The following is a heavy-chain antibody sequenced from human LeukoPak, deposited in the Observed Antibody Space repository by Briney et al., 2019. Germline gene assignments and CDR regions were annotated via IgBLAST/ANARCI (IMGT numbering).Heavy chain of an antibody. D-gene: IGHD6-19*01. V-gene: IGHV3-33*06. J-gene: IGHJ5*02. Sequence: GGSLRLSCAAYGFTFSSYGMHWVRQAPGKGLEWVAVIWYVGSNKYYADSVKGRFTISRDNSKNALYLQMNSLRAEDTAVYYCAKGPYSSGWYNWFDPWGQGTLVTASS. CDR1: GFTFSSYG. CDR3: AKGPYSSGWYNWFDP. CDR2: IWYVGSNK.